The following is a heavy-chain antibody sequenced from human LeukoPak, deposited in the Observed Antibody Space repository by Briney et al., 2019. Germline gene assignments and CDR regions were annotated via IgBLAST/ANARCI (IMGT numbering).Heavy chain of an antibody. D-gene: IGHD2-8*01. CDR1: SGSFSGYY. J-gene: IGHJ4*02. CDR2: INHSGST. V-gene: IGHV4-34*01. CDR3: ARPTPYCTNGVCPLGYFDY. Sequence: SETLSLTCAVYSGSFSGYYWSWNRQPPEKGLEWIGEINHSGSTNYNPSLKSRVTISVDTSKNQFPLKLSSVTAADTAVYYCARPTPYCTNGVCPLGYFDYWGQGTLVTVSS.